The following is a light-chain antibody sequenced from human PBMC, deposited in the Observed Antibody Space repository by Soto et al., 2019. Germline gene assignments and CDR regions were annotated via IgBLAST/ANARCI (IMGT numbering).Light chain of an antibody. CDR2: ITS. CDR1: QIIGSY. V-gene: IGKV1-39*01. CDR3: QQGSSLPFT. J-gene: IGKJ3*01. Sequence: EIQMTQSPSSLSASVGDRVTITCRASQIIGSYLNWYQQKPGKAPELLIYITSSLKSGVPSRFSGSGSGTDFTLTISSLQPEDFATYYCQQGSSLPFTFGPGTKVDIK.